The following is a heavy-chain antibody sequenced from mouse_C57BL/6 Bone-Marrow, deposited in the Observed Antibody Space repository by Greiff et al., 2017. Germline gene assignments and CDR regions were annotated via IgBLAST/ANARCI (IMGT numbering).Heavy chain of an antibody. D-gene: IGHD2-3*01. CDR2: ISYDGSH. V-gene: IGHV3-6*01. Sequence: EVQLQQSGPGLVKPSQSLSLTCSVTGYSITSGSYWNWIRQFPGNKLEWMGYISYDGSHNYNPSLKNRISITRYTTTNQFVLKLNSVTTDDTTTYYCSRVGTTDYWGQGTTLTVSS. CDR3: SRVGTTDY. CDR1: GYSITSGSY. J-gene: IGHJ2*01.